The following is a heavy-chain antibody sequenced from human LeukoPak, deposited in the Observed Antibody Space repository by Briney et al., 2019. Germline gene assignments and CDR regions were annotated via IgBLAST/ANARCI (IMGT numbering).Heavy chain of an antibody. CDR1: GYTFTGYY. CDR2: INPNSGGT. Sequence: ASVKVSCKASGYTFTGYYMHWVRQAPGQGLEWMGWINPNSGGTNYAQKFQGRVTMTRDTSISTAYMELSRLRSDDTAVYYCARDIKRGYSSSWYPDWGQGTLVAVSS. V-gene: IGHV1-2*02. J-gene: IGHJ4*02. CDR3: ARDIKRGYSSSWYPD. D-gene: IGHD6-13*01.